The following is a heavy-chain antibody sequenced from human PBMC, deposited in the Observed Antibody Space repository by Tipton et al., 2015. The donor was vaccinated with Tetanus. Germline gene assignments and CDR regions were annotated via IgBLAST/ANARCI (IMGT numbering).Heavy chain of an antibody. V-gene: IGHV5-51*01. Sequence: QLVQSGADVKKPGESLKISCQGSGYNFSHHSIGWVRQMAGKGLEWVGIIDPRDSEARYGPSFQGQVIISADKSISTTYLQWGSLTSSYTAIYYCARRRSAVLSGGYHWFFDLWGRGTIVTVSS. J-gene: IGHJ2*01. CDR2: IDPRDSEA. D-gene: IGHD3-3*01. CDR3: ARRRSAVLSGGYHWFFDL. CDR1: GYNFSHHS.